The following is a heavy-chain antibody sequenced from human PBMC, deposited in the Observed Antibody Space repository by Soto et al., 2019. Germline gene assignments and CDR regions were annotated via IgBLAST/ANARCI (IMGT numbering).Heavy chain of an antibody. Sequence: EVQLVESGGGLVQPGGSLRLSCAASGFTVSSNYMSWVRQAPGKGLEWVSVIYSGGSTYYADSVKGRFTISRDNSKNTLYLQMNSLRAEDTAVYYCARDSRSSSWYSGLPPDVWGQGTTVTVSS. J-gene: IGHJ6*02. CDR2: IYSGGST. CDR3: ARDSRSSSWYSGLPPDV. CDR1: GFTVSSNY. D-gene: IGHD6-13*01. V-gene: IGHV3-66*01.